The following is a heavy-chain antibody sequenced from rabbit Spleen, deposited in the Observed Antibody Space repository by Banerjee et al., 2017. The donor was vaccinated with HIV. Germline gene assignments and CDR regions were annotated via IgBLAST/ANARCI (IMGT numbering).Heavy chain of an antibody. V-gene: IGHV1S40*01. J-gene: IGHJ4*01. CDR1: GFSFNSGYD. CDR2: IYAGSSGST. CDR3: ARDAGTGDYIDVYFNL. Sequence: QSLEESGGGLVKPGTSLTLTCRASGFSFNSGYDMCWVRQAPGKGLEWIACIYAGSSGSTYSATWAKGRFTVSKTSSTTVTLQMTSLTAADTATYFCARDAGTGDYIDVYFNLWGPGILVTVS. D-gene: IGHD4-2*01.